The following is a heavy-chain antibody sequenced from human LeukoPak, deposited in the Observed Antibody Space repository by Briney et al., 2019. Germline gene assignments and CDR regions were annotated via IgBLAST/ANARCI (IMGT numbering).Heavy chain of an antibody. Sequence: SVKVSCKASGYTFTSYGISWVRQAPGQGLEWMGGIIPDFDITHYTQKFQGRVTITADESTSTAYMELSRLRFEDTAIYYCARMAYCSGGRCMSFFDPWGQGTLVTVSS. CDR2: IIPDFDIT. CDR1: GYTFTSYG. V-gene: IGHV1-69*13. D-gene: IGHD2-15*01. J-gene: IGHJ5*02. CDR3: ARMAYCSGGRCMSFFDP.